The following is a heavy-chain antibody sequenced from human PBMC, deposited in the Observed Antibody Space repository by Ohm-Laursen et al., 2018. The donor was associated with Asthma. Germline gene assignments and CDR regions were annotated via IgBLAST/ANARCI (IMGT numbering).Heavy chain of an antibody. CDR3: ARGTFYYESTGYYFFDR. Sequence: SDTLSFTCTVSGGSISSGDYYWSWIRQPPGKGLEWIGYSYYGGSTYYNPSLKSRVTISVDTSKNQFSLKLTPVTAADTAVYYCARGTFYYESTGYYFFDRWGQGALVTVSS. D-gene: IGHD3-22*01. CDR2: SYYGGST. CDR1: GGSISSGDYY. V-gene: IGHV4-30-4*02. J-gene: IGHJ4*02.